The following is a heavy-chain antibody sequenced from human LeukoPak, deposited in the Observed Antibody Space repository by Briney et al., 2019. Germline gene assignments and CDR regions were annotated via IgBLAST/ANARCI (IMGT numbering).Heavy chain of an antibody. Sequence: SVKVSCKASGFTFTSSAVQWVRQARGQRLEWIGWIVVGSGNTNYAQKFQERVTITRDMSTSIAYMELSSLRSEDTAVYYCAADSGYYYYYMDVWGKGTTVTVSS. CDR3: AADSGYYYYYMDV. CDR2: IVVGSGNT. CDR1: GFTFTSSA. V-gene: IGHV1-58*01. J-gene: IGHJ6*03. D-gene: IGHD3-10*01.